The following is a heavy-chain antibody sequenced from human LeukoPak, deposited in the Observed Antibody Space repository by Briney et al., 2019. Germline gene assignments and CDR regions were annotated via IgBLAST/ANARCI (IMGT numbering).Heavy chain of an antibody. J-gene: IGHJ4*02. CDR2: INPNSGGT. Sequence: PGASVKVSCKASGYTFTGYYIRWVRQAPGQGLEWMGWINPNSGGTNYPQKFQGRVTMTRDTSISTAYMELSRLRSDDTAVYYCARDEANYYGSGSYFDYWGQGTLVTVSS. CDR3: ARDEANYYGSGSYFDY. D-gene: IGHD3-10*01. V-gene: IGHV1-2*02. CDR1: GYTFTGYY.